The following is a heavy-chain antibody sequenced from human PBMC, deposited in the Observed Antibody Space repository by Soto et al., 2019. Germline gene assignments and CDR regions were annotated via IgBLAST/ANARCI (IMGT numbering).Heavy chain of an antibody. V-gene: IGHV3-23*01. CDR2: ISGSGGST. CDR3: AKGKTSGWYYFDF. Sequence: GGSLSLSCAASGFTFDSCAMSWVRQAPGKGLEWILGISGSGGSTYYADSVKGRFTISRDNSKNTVYLQMNSLRADDTAVYYCAKGKTSGWYYFDFWGQGTLVTV. CDR1: GFTFDSCA. D-gene: IGHD6-19*01. J-gene: IGHJ4*02.